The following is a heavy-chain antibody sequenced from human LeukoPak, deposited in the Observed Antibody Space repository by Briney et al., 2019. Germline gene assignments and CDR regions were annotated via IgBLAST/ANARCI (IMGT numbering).Heavy chain of an antibody. V-gene: IGHV5-51*01. CDR3: NLQSGSDNFDY. Sequence: HGESLKISCKGSGYSFTSYWIGWVRQMPGKGLEWMGIIYPGDSDTRYSPSFQGQVTTSADKSTSTAYLQWSSLKASDTAMYYCNLQSGSDNFDYWGQGTLVTVSS. J-gene: IGHJ4*02. CDR2: IYPGDSDT. CDR1: GYSFTSYW. D-gene: IGHD4-11*01.